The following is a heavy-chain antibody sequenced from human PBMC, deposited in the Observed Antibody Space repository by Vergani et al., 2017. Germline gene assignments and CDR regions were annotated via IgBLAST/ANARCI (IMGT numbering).Heavy chain of an antibody. Sequence: DVHLAESGGGFFQPGGSLRLPCSASGFSFYSYWMHWVRQVPGKGLLWVSRIKSDGSITAYADSVKGRFTIPRDNAQNTLYLQMNSLRIEDTGVYYCARLSYDTTPYLHGGYDCWGQGTLVSVSS. D-gene: IGHD3-22*01. CDR3: ARLSYDTTPYLHGGYDC. CDR1: GFSFYSYW. V-gene: IGHV3-74*03. J-gene: IGHJ4*02. CDR2: IKSDGSIT.